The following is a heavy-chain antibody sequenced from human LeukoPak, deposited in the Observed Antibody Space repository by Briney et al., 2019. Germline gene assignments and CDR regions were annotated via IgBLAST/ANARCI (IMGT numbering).Heavy chain of an antibody. CDR2: ISSSSSYI. V-gene: IGHV3-21*01. Sequence: GGSLRLSCAASGFTFSTYAINWVRQAPGKGLEWVSSISSSSSYIYYADSVKGRFTISRDNAKNSLYLQMNSLRAEDTAVYYCAKVVWELLPAPFDYWGQGTLVTVSS. CDR1: GFTFSTYA. CDR3: AKVVWELLPAPFDY. J-gene: IGHJ4*02. D-gene: IGHD1-26*01.